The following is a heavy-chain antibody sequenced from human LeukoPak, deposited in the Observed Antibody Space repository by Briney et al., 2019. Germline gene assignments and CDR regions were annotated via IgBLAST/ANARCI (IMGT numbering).Heavy chain of an antibody. J-gene: IGHJ4*02. CDR2: ISYDGSNK. CDR1: GFTFSSYG. CDR3: AKEGQLPSNFDY. D-gene: IGHD2-2*01. V-gene: IGHV3-30*18. Sequence: PGGSLRLSCAASGFTFSSYGMHWVRQAPGKGLEWVAVISYDGSNKYYADSVKGRFTISRDNSKNTLYLQMNSLRAEDTAVYYCAKEGQLPSNFDYWGQGTLVTVSS.